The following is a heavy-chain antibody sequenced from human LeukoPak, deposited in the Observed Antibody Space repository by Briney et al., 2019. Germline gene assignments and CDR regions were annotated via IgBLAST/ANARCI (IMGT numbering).Heavy chain of an antibody. V-gene: IGHV3-7*01. J-gene: IGHJ4*02. CDR3: ARESVKSAAEVYFDY. Sequence: GGSLRLSCAASGFDFSNYWMYWVRQAPGKGLEWVANIKQDGSEKYYADSVKGRFTISRDNSKNTLYLQMNSLRAEDTAVYYCARESVKSAAEVYFDYWGQGTLVTVSS. CDR2: IKQDGSEK. D-gene: IGHD6-13*01. CDR1: GFDFSNYW.